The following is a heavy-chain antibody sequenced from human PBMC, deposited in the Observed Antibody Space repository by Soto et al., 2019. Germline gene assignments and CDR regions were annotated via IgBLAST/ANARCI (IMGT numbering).Heavy chain of an antibody. D-gene: IGHD4-17*01. CDR1: GFTFSSYD. Sequence: EVQLVESGGGLVQPGGSLRLSCAASGFTFSSYDIHWVRQATGKGLEWVSAIGIAGDTYYAGSVRGRFTISRENAKNSLYLKMNSLRVGDTAVYYCARLYGDQGGLYFALWGRGTLVTGSS. J-gene: IGHJ2*01. V-gene: IGHV3-13*01. CDR2: IGIAGDT. CDR3: ARLYGDQGGLYFAL.